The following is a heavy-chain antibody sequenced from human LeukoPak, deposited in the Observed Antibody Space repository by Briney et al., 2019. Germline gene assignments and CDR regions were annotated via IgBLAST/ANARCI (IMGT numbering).Heavy chain of an antibody. CDR2: ISSSSYI. CDR3: ARDQARYCSGGSCSYFDY. D-gene: IGHD2-15*01. V-gene: IGHV3-21*01. Sequence: PGGSLRLSCAASGFTFSSYSMNWVRQAPGKGLEWVSSISSSSYIYYADSVKGRFTISRDNAKNSLYLQMNSLRAEDTAVYYCARDQARYCSGGSCSYFDYWGQGTLVTVSS. J-gene: IGHJ4*02. CDR1: GFTFSSYS.